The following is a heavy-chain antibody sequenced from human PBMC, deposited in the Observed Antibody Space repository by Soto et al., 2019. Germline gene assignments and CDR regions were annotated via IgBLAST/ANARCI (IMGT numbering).Heavy chain of an antibody. CDR2: ISTDGSKT. J-gene: IGHJ4*02. CDR1: GFTLSNHW. Sequence: EVPLVESGGGLVQPGGSLRLSCVASGFTLSNHWMYWVRQVPGKGLVWVSRISTDGSKTEYADSVQGRFTISRDNAKNTMFLQVDSLRVEDTGVYYCARGPGHGGSYYEHWGQGTLVTVSS. CDR3: ARGPGHGGSYYEH. D-gene: IGHD1-26*01. V-gene: IGHV3-74*03.